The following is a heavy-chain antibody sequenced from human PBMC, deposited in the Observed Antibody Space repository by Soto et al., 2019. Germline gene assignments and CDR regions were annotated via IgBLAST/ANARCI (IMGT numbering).Heavy chain of an antibody. CDR2: INPNSGGT. D-gene: IGHD5-18*01. Sequence: ASVKVSCKASGYTFTGYYMHWVRQAPGQGLEWMGWINPNSGGTNYAQKFQGWVTMTRDTSISTAYMELSRLRSDDTAEYYCARGDVDTAMVTFPSEDAGRDYYYGMDVWGQGTTVTVSS. V-gene: IGHV1-2*04. CDR3: ARGDVDTAMVTFPSEDAGRDYYYGMDV. J-gene: IGHJ6*02. CDR1: GYTFTGYY.